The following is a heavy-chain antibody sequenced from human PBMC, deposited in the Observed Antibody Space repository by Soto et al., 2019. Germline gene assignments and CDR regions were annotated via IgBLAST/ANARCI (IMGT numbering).Heavy chain of an antibody. V-gene: IGHV4-34*01. J-gene: IGHJ4*02. D-gene: IGHD6-13*01. Sequence: APETLPLTCTVYGGSFSGHYWSWIRQPPGKGLEWIGEINPGGTTRYNPYLKSRVTISVDTSKNQFSLKLTSVTAADTAVYYCARGVPGYSSSWYGFWGQGTLVTVS. CDR2: INPGGTT. CDR3: ARGVPGYSSSWYGF. CDR1: GGSFSGHY.